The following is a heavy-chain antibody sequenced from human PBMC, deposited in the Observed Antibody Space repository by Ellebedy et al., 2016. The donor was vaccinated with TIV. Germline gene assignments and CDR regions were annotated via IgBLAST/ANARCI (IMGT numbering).Heavy chain of an antibody. V-gene: IGHV5-51*01. CDR3: VRGPLGYCSGGSCSSDY. D-gene: IGHD2-15*01. Sequence: GESLKISCKGSGYSCTNYWIGGVRPMPGQGLERMGIIYLDDSNTASRPSFQGQVTISADESISSASLQWSSLKAAETAMYYCVRGPLGYCSGGSCSSDYWGQGTLVTVSS. J-gene: IGHJ4*02. CDR1: GYSCTNYW. CDR2: IYLDDSNT.